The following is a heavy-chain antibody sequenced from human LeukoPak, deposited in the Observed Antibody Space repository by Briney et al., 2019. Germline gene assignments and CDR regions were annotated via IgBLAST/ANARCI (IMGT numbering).Heavy chain of an antibody. D-gene: IGHD1-14*01. V-gene: IGHV4-38-2*02. CDR3: ARDLYDDNRCFDF. CDR1: VYSISSGYY. CDR2: IHHSGIT. Sequence: SETLSLTCTVSVYSISSGYYWGWIRQPPGKGLEWIGSIHHSGITYYNPSLKSRVTISVDASKNQFSLRVDSVTAADTAVYYCARDLYDDNRCFDFWGQGILVTVSS. J-gene: IGHJ4*02.